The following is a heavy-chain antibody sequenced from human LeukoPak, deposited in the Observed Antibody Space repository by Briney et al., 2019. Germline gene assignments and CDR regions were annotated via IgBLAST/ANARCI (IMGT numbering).Heavy chain of an antibody. CDR1: GFTFDDYG. Sequence: GGSLRLSCAAFGFTFDDYGMTWVRQAPGKGLEWVSGINWNGGSTGYADPVKGRFTISRYNAKNSLYLEMNSLRAEDTALYHCARVNYYDSSEFYFGWLDPWGQGTLVTVSS. CDR3: ARVNYYDSSEFYFGWLDP. CDR2: INWNGGST. D-gene: IGHD3-22*01. J-gene: IGHJ5*02. V-gene: IGHV3-20*01.